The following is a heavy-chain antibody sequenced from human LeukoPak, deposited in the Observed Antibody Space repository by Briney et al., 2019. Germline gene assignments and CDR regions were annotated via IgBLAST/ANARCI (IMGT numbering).Heavy chain of an antibody. J-gene: IGHJ4*02. CDR2: IYYSGST. V-gene: IGHV4-39*01. CDR3: ARWLRPRGFDY. CDR1: GGSISSSSYY. Sequence: SETLSLTCTVSGGSISSSSYYWGWIRQPPGEGLEWIGSIYYSGSTYYNPSLKSRVTISVDTSKNQFSLKLSSVTAADTAVYYCARWLRPRGFDYWGQGTLVTVSS. D-gene: IGHD5-12*01.